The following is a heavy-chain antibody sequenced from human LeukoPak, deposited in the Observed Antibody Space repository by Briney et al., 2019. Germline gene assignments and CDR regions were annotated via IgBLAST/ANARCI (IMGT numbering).Heavy chain of an antibody. V-gene: IGHV4-30-2*01. CDR2: IYHSGST. CDR1: GGSISSGGYY. Sequence: SETLSLTCTVSGGSISSGGYYWSWIRQPPGKGLEWIGYIYHSGSTYYNPSLKSRVTISVDRSKNQFSLKLSSVTAADTAVYYCARIIVGAAPNFDCWGQGTLVTVSS. D-gene: IGHD1-26*01. CDR3: ARIIVGAAPNFDC. J-gene: IGHJ4*02.